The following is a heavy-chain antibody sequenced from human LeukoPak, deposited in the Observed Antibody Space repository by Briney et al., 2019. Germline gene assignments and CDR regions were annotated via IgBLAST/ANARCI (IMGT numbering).Heavy chain of an antibody. J-gene: IGHJ4*02. V-gene: IGHV4-59*12. CDR1: GGSISSYY. D-gene: IGHD6-13*01. Sequence: PSETLSLTCTVSGGSISSYYWSWIRQPPAKGLEWIGHIYNSGSTNYNPSLKGRVTMSVAASKNQFSLHLSSVTAADTAVYYCARSAFLVTAPGLYYFDYWGQGTLVAVSS. CDR2: IYNSGST. CDR3: ARSAFLVTAPGLYYFDY.